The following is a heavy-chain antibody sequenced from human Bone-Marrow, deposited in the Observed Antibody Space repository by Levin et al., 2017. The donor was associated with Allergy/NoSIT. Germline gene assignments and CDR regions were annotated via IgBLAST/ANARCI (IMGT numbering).Heavy chain of an antibody. CDR2: IWYDGSNK. D-gene: IGHD2-15*01. Sequence: GGSLRLSCAASGFTFSSYGMHWVRQAPGKGLEWVAVIWYDGSNKYYADSVKGRFTISRDNSKNTLYLQMNSLRAEDTAVYYCAREGWRVVAANYGPRYEGRDLRYFDYWGQGTLVTVSS. J-gene: IGHJ4*02. CDR1: GFTFSSYG. CDR3: AREGWRVVAANYGPRYEGRDLRYFDY. V-gene: IGHV3-33*01.